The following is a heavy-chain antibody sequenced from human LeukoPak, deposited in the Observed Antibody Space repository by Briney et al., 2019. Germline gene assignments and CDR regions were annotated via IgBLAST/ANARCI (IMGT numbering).Heavy chain of an antibody. J-gene: IGHJ5*02. Sequence: GAAVKVSCKASVYTFTSYDINWVRQAPGQGLEWMGWDNGYNDNRNYAWKFEGRVAMTTDTSSSTAYVELRSLRSDDTAIYYCARGDWFDPRGQGTLVTVSS. V-gene: IGHV1-18*01. CDR3: ARGDWFDP. CDR2: DNGYNDNR. CDR1: VYTFTSYD. D-gene: IGHD2-21*01.